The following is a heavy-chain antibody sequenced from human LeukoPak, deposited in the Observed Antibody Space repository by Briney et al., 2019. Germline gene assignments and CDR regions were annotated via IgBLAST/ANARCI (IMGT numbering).Heavy chain of an antibody. CDR2: IYHSGST. J-gene: IGHJ6*02. Sequence: PSETLSLTCAVSGGSISSSNWWSWVRQPPGKGLEWIGEIYHSGSTNYNPSLKSRVTISVDTSKSQFSLKLSSVTAADTAVYYCARERYCSGGSCYKHYYYYYGMDVWGQGTTVTVSS. CDR3: ARERYCSGGSCYKHYYYYYGMDV. D-gene: IGHD2-15*01. V-gene: IGHV4-4*02. CDR1: GGSISSSNW.